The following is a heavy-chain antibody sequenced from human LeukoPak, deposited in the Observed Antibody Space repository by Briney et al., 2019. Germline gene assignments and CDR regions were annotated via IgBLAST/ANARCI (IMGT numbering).Heavy chain of an antibody. CDR1: GFIFRNFG. CDR2: ISDSGVTT. CDR3: AELGITMIGGV. D-gene: IGHD3-10*02. V-gene: IGHV3-23*01. Sequence: GGSLRLSCAASGFIFRNFGMIWVRQVPGKGLEWVSSISDSGVTTHYADSVKGRFTISRDNSKNSLYLQMNSLRAEDTAVYYCAELGITMIGGVWGKGTTVTISS. J-gene: IGHJ6*04.